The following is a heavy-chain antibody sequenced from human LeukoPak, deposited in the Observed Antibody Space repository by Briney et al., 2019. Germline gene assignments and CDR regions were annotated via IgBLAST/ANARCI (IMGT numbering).Heavy chain of an antibody. CDR1: GGSVSSGSYY. D-gene: IGHD3-10*01. CDR2: IYYSGST. Sequence: SETLSLTCTVSGGSVSSGSYYWSWIRQPPGKGLEWIGYIYYSGSTNYNPSLKSRVTISVDTSKNQFSLKLSSVTAADTAVYYCARGGEDYYGSGSYSVYYFDYWGQGTLVTVSS. CDR3: ARGGEDYYGSGSYSVYYFDY. J-gene: IGHJ4*02. V-gene: IGHV4-61*01.